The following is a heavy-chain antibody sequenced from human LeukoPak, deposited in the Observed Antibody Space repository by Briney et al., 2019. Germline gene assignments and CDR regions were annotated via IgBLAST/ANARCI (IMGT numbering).Heavy chain of an antibody. CDR3: AKGSPPLNDFWSGYSSPQDAFDI. J-gene: IGHJ3*02. V-gene: IGHV3-23*01. CDR2: ISGSGGST. CDR1: GFTFSSYA. Sequence: GGSLRLSCAASGFTFSSYAMSWVRQAPGKGLEWVSAISGSGGSTYYADSVKGRFTISKDNSKNTLYLQMNSLRAEDTAVYYCAKGSPPLNDFWSGYSSPQDAFDIWGQGTMVTVSS. D-gene: IGHD3-3*01.